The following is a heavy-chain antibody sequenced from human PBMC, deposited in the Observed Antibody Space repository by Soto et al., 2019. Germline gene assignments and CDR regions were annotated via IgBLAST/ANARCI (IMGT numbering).Heavy chain of an antibody. CDR3: AGRGITIFGVVMDWFDP. CDR1: GGSISSYY. Sequence: PSETLSLTCTVSGGSISSYYWSWIRQPPGKGLEWIGYIYYSGSTNYNPSLKSRVTISVDTSKNQFSLKLSSVTAADTAVYYCAGRGITIFGVVMDWFDPWGQGTLVTVSS. J-gene: IGHJ5*02. D-gene: IGHD3-3*01. V-gene: IGHV4-59*01. CDR2: IYYSGST.